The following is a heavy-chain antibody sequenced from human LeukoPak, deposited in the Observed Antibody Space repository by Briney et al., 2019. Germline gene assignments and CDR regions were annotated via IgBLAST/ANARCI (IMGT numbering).Heavy chain of an antibody. CDR3: ARQTGSGLFILP. Sequence: PSETLSLTCALYGGSFSGYYWSWIRQPPGKGLEWTGEINHSGSTNYNPSLKSRVTISVDTSKNQFSLRLTSVTAADTAVYYCARQTGSGLFILPGGQGTLVTVSS. CDR2: INHSGST. CDR1: GGSFSGYY. D-gene: IGHD3/OR15-3a*01. J-gene: IGHJ4*02. V-gene: IGHV4-34*01.